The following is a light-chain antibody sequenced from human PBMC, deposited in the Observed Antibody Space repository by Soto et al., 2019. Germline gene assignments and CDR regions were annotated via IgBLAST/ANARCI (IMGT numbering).Light chain of an antibody. CDR1: QSVLYSSNNKNY. V-gene: IGKV4-1*01. CDR2: WAS. J-gene: IGKJ1*01. Sequence: DIVMTQSPDSLAVSLCERATINCKSSQSVLYSSNNKNYLAWYQQKPGQPPKLLIYWASTRESGVPDRLSGSGSGTDFTLTISSLQAEDVAVYYCQQYYSTPQTFGQGTKVDIK. CDR3: QQYYSTPQT.